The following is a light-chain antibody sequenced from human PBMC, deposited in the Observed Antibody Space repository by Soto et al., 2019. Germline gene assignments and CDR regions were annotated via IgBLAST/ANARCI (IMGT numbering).Light chain of an antibody. CDR1: YSDIGTYNS. CDR3: SSSKRSVTSLV. J-gene: IGLJ2*01. CDR2: EVT. V-gene: IGLV2-14*01. Sequence: QSALTQPASVSGSPGQSITISCSGTYSDIGTYNSVSWYQQKPGEAPKLIIYEVTNRPSGVSNRFSGSKSGYTASLTISGLQAEDEADYYCSSSKRSVTSLVFGGGTKLTVL.